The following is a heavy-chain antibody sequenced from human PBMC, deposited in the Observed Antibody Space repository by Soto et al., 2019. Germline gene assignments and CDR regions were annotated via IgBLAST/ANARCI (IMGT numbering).Heavy chain of an antibody. CDR1: GWSFSGYY. CDR3: ARDFPLLRYFDWLSRGYYYYGMDV. V-gene: IGHV4-34*01. D-gene: IGHD3-9*01. Sequence: KSXETLSLTCSVYGWSFSGYYWSWIRQPPGKGLEWIGEINHSGSTNYNPSLKSRVTISVDTSKNQFSLKLSSVTAADTTVYYCARDFPLLRYFDWLSRGYYYYGMDVWGQGTTVTVSS. J-gene: IGHJ6*02. CDR2: INHSGST.